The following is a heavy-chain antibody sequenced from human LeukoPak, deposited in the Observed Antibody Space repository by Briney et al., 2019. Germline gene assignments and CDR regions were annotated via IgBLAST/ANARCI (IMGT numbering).Heavy chain of an antibody. D-gene: IGHD3-3*01. J-gene: IGHJ5*02. Sequence: SVKVSCKASGGTFSSYAISWVRQAPGQGLEWMGGIIPIFGTANYAQKFQGRVTITADESTSTAYMELSSLRSEDTAVYYCARDKSSIFGVVTCNWFDPWGQGTLVTVSS. CDR3: ARDKSSIFGVVTCNWFDP. V-gene: IGHV1-69*13. CDR2: IIPIFGTA. CDR1: GGTFSSYA.